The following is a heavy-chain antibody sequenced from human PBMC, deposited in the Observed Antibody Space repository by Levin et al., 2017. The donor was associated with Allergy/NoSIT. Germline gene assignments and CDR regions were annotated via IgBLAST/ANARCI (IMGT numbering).Heavy chain of an antibody. CDR1: GFTFSTYA. CDR2: ISASGGGT. V-gene: IGHV3-23*01. CDR3: ANILNGDNFVGY. J-gene: IGHJ4*02. D-gene: IGHD2-21*02. Sequence: PGGSLRLSCAASGFTFSTYAMTWVRQAPGKGLEWVSAISASGGGTYYADSVKGRFTISRDISTNTLYLQMSSLRAEDTAVYYCANILNGDNFVGYWGQGTLVTVSS.